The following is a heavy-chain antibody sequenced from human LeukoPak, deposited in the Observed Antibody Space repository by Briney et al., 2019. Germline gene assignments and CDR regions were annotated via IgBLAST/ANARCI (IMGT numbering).Heavy chain of an antibody. CDR3: ARCVTGWPNWFAP. V-gene: IGHV3-64*04. J-gene: IGHJ5*02. CDR1: GFTFSSYA. D-gene: IGHD6-19*01. Sequence: GGSLRLSCSASGFTFSSYAMHWVRQAPGKGLEYVSAISSNGGSTYYADSVKGRFTISRDDSKNTVYLQMNSLRVEDTAIYYCARCVTGWPNWFAPWGQGTLVTVSS. CDR2: ISSNGGST.